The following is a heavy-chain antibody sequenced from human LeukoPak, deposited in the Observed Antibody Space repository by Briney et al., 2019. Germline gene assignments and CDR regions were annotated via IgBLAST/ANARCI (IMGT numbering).Heavy chain of an antibody. V-gene: IGHV1-69*04. D-gene: IGHD1-26*01. Sequence: SVKVSCKATGGTFSSNTISWVRQAPGQGLEWMGRIIPIYDLSNYAQKFQGRVTITADKSTTTAYMEVSSLRSEDTAVYYCARDRIVGPMESAFDIWGQGTMVTVSS. CDR1: GGTFSSNT. CDR3: ARDRIVGPMESAFDI. CDR2: IIPIYDLS. J-gene: IGHJ3*02.